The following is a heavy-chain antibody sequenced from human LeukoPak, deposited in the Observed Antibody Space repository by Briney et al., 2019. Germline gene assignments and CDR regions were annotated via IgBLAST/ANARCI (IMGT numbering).Heavy chain of an antibody. Sequence: PGGSLRLSCVASGFIFSDFWMSWVRQAPGKGLEWVANIKQDGSEKYYVDSVKGRFTISRDNAKNSLYLQMNNLRVEDTAVYFCARGQRLGSWGQGTLAIVSS. J-gene: IGHJ4*02. V-gene: IGHV3-7*01. CDR1: GFIFSDFW. CDR2: IKQDGSEK. CDR3: ARGQRLGS. D-gene: IGHD3-9*01.